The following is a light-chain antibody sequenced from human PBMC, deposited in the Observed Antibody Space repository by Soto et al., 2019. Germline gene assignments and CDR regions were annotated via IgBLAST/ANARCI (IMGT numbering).Light chain of an antibody. CDR1: QSVSSSH. Sequence: EIVLTQSPGTLSLSPGERATLSCRASQSVSSSHLAWYQQKPGQAPRLLVYGASRKATGIPDRFSGSGSGTDFTLIISRLEPEDFAVFYCQQYGTSPYTFGQGTKLEIK. J-gene: IGKJ2*01. CDR3: QQYGTSPYT. V-gene: IGKV3-20*01. CDR2: GAS.